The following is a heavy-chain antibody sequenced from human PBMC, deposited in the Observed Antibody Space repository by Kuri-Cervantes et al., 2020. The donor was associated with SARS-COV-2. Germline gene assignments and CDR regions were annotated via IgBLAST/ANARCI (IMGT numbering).Heavy chain of an antibody. Sequence: LSLTCAASGFVFSGYPVHWVRQAPGKGMEWVSAISGSGGSTYYADSVEGRFTISRDNSKNSLYLQMNSLRAEDTAVYYCAKGEYYWGQGTLVTVSS. J-gene: IGHJ4*02. CDR2: ISGSGGST. CDR1: GFVFSGYP. CDR3: AKGEYY. V-gene: IGHV3-23*01. D-gene: IGHD3-10*01.